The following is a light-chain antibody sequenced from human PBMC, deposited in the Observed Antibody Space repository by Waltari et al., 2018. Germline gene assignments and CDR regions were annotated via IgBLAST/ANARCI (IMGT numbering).Light chain of an antibody. V-gene: IGLV2-14*03. CDR2: NVF. J-gene: IGLJ3*02. CDR3: SSYTTTNTLV. CDR1: SSDVGGDYY. Sequence: QSALTQPASVSGSPGQSIAISCTGTSSDVGGDYYVSWYQHHQGQAPKLLIYNVFHRPSGISDRFSGSKSGNMASLTISGLQTEDEADYHCSSYTTTNTLVFGGGTKLTVL.